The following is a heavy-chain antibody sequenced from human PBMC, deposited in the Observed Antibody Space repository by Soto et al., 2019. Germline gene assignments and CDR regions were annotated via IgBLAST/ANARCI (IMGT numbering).Heavy chain of an antibody. CDR2: IIPIFGTA. CDR1: GGTFSSYA. V-gene: IGHV1-69*06. Sequence: SVKVSCKASGGTFSSYAISWVRQAPGQGLEWMGGIIPIFGTANYAQRFQGRLTITADKSTSTVYMEMSSLSSEDTAVYFCARRQYYSSGSAATSYFYFGIDVWGQGTTVTVSS. J-gene: IGHJ6*02. CDR3: ARRQYYSSGSAATSYFYFGIDV. D-gene: IGHD3-10*01.